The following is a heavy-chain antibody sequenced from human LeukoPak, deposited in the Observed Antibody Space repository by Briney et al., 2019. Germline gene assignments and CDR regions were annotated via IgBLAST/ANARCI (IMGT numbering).Heavy chain of an antibody. CDR2: IHYSGSA. CDR1: NGPINTYQ. Sequence: PSETLSLTCTVSNGPINTYQWSWIRQPPGKGLEWIGNIHYSGSANYNPSLKSRVVISVDTSKNQFSLKLSSVTAADTAVYYCARGQRDGYNRYLDYWGQGTLVTVSS. J-gene: IGHJ4*02. D-gene: IGHD5-24*01. CDR3: ARGQRDGYNRYLDY. V-gene: IGHV4-59*12.